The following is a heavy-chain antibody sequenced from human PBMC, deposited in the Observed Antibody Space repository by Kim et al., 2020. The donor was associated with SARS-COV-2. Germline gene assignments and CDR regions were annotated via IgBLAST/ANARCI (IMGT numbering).Heavy chain of an antibody. V-gene: IGHV3-21*01. CDR3: ARRGAVATQYYYYYGMDV. CDR1: GFTFSSYS. D-gene: IGHD5-12*01. CDR2: ISSSSSYI. Sequence: GGSLRLSCAASGFTFSSYSMNWVRQAPGKGLEWVSSISSSSSYIYYADSVKGRFTISRDNAKNSLYLQMNSLRAEDTAVYYCARRGAVATQYYYYYGMDVWGQGTTVTVSS. J-gene: IGHJ6*02.